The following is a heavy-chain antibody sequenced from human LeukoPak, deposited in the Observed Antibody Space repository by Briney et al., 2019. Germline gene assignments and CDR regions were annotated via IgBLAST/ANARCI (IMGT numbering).Heavy chain of an antibody. V-gene: IGHV1-3*01. CDR1: GYTFTIYA. D-gene: IGHD2-15*01. CDR3: ARDRGVVVVAATENWFDP. J-gene: IGHJ5*02. Sequence: AAVKVSCKASGYTFTIYAMHWVRQAPGQRREWMGWINAGNGDTKYSQKFQGRVTITRDTSASTAYMELSSLRSEDTAVYYCARDRGVVVVAATENWFDPWGQGTLVTVSS. CDR2: INAGNGDT.